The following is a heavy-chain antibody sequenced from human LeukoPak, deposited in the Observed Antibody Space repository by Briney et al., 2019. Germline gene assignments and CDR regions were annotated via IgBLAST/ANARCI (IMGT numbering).Heavy chain of an antibody. CDR3: ARQYYDSSGYYPWYFDY. V-gene: IGHV4-39*01. CDR1: GGSFSSTAYY. CDR2: VYYSGST. Sequence: SETLSLTCTVSGGSFSSTAYYWGWIRQPPGKGLEWIGSVYYSGSTYYNQSLKSRVTISVDTSKNQFSLKLTSVTAADTAVYYCARQYYDSSGYYPWYFDYWGQGTLVTVSS. D-gene: IGHD3-22*01. J-gene: IGHJ4*02.